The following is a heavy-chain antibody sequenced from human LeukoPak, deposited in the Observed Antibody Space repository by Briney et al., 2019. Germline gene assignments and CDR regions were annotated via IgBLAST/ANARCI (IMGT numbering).Heavy chain of an antibody. CDR2: ISYGGST. Sequence: PSETLSLTCTVSGVSISNSNSYWGWIRQPPGKGLEWIGTISYGGSTLYNPSLKSRVTISKDTSKNQFSLKLSSVTAADTAVYFCARRFSYGSGRYGMDVWGQGTTVTVSS. CDR3: ARRFSYGSGRYGMDV. V-gene: IGHV4-39*01. D-gene: IGHD3-10*01. CDR1: GVSISNSNSY. J-gene: IGHJ6*02.